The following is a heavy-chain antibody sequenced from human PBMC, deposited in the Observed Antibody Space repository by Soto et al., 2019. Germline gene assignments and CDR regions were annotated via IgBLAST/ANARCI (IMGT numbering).Heavy chain of an antibody. CDR1: GFTFSSYG. CDR2: ISYDGSNK. Sequence: QVQLVESGGGVVQPGRSLRLSCAASGFTFSSYGMHWVRQAPGKGLEWVAVISYDGSNKYYADSVKGRFTISRDNSKNTLYLQMNSLRAEDTAVYYCAKRGGGGYDYPYYYYGMDVCGQGTTVTVSS. J-gene: IGHJ6*02. D-gene: IGHD5-12*01. V-gene: IGHV3-30*18. CDR3: AKRGGGGYDYPYYYYGMDV.